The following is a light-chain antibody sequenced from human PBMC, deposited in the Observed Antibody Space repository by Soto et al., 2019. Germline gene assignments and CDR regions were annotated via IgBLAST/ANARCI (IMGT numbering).Light chain of an antibody. Sequence: EILLTQSPATLSLSPGERATLSCRASQSVSSYLAWYQQKPGQAPRLLIYDASNRATGIPARFSGSGSGTDFTLTISSLEPEDFAVYYCQQRSNWLTFGGGTKVDI. CDR2: DAS. CDR1: QSVSSY. J-gene: IGKJ4*01. CDR3: QQRSNWLT. V-gene: IGKV3-11*01.